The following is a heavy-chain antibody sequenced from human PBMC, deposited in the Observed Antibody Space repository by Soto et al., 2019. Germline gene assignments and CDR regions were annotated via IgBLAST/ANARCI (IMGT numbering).Heavy chain of an antibody. D-gene: IGHD3-9*01. CDR3: ARGRVDWLDY. Sequence: SETLSLTCTVSGGSISSSSYYWGWIRQPPGKGLEWIGSIYYSGSTYYNPSLRSRVTISVDTSKNQFSLKLSSVTAADTAVYYCARGRVDWLDYWGQGTLVTVSS. CDR1: GGSISSSSYY. V-gene: IGHV4-39*01. J-gene: IGHJ4*02. CDR2: IYYSGST.